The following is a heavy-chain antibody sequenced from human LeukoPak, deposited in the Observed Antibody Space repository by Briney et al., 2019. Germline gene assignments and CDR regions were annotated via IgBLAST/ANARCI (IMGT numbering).Heavy chain of an antibody. CDR2: ISAYNGNS. CDR3: ARVHSYCSSTSCLDY. Sequence: ASVKVSCKASGYTFTSYGISWVRQAPGQGLEWMGWISAYNGNSNCAQKFQGRVTMTTDISTSTGYMELRSLRSDDTAVYYCARVHSYCSSTSCLDYWGQGTLVTVSS. CDR1: GYTFTSYG. D-gene: IGHD2-2*01. V-gene: IGHV1-18*01. J-gene: IGHJ4*02.